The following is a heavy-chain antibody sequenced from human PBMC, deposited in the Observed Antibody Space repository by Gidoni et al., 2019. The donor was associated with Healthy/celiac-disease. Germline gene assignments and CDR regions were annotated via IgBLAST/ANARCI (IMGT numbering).Heavy chain of an antibody. CDR3: AKVPGYYYDSSGYSNWFDP. CDR1: GFTFSRYA. Sequence: EVQLLESGGGLVQPGGSLRLSCAASGFTFSRYAMSWVRQAPGKGLEWVSVISGSGGSTYYADSVKGRFTISRDNSKNTLYLQMNSLRAEDTAVYYCAKVPGYYYDSSGYSNWFDPWGQGTLVTVSS. V-gene: IGHV3-23*01. D-gene: IGHD3-22*01. CDR2: ISGSGGST. J-gene: IGHJ5*02.